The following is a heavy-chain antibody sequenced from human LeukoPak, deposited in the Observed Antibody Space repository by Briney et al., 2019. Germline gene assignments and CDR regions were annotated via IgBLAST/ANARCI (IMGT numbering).Heavy chain of an antibody. D-gene: IGHD1-14*01. CDR3: ARNQQANWFDP. CDR2: ISSSGSTI. CDR1: GFTFSDYY. Sequence: GRSLRLSCAASGFTFSDYYMSWIRQAPGKGLEWVSYISSSGSTIYYADSVKGRFTISRDNAKNSLYLQMNSLRAEDTAVYYCARNQQANWFDPWGQGTLVTVSS. J-gene: IGHJ5*02. V-gene: IGHV3-11*01.